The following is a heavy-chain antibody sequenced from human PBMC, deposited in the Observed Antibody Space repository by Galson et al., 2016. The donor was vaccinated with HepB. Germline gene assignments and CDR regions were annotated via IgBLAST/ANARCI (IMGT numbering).Heavy chain of an antibody. Sequence: SETLSLTCTVSGDSISTNNWWGWIRQSPGKGLEWFGNIYYTGATYYNPSLKSRITMSLDTSKNQFSLKLASVTAVDTAVYFCVREGSSGFDYWGRGSLVTVSS. CDR3: VREGSSGFDY. V-gene: IGHV4-28*03. CDR2: IYYTGAT. J-gene: IGHJ4*02. D-gene: IGHD3-22*01. CDR1: GDSISTNNW.